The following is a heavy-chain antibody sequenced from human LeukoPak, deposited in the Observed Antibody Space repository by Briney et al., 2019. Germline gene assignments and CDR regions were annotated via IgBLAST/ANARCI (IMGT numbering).Heavy chain of an antibody. Sequence: SETLSLTCIVSGDSISGYYWNWIRQPPGKGLEWIGNIYYRGSTNYNPSLKSRVTISVDTSKNQFSLKLSSVTAADTAVYYCARDYSDSSNNGMDVWGQGTTVTVSS. CDR3: ARDYSDSSNNGMDV. D-gene: IGHD3-22*01. CDR2: IYYRGST. J-gene: IGHJ6*02. CDR1: GDSISGYY. V-gene: IGHV4-59*12.